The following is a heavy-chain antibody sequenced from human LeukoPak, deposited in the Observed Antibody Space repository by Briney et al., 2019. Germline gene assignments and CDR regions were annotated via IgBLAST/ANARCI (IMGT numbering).Heavy chain of an antibody. Sequence: PSETLSLTCSVSGASISGSDYYWGWIRQPPGKGLEWIGSLYYSGSTYYNPSLKSRVTISVDTSKNQFSLKLSSVTAADTAVYYCARRVYYYDSSGPWGYYFDYWGQGTLVTVSS. CDR2: LYYSGST. D-gene: IGHD3-22*01. CDR3: ARRVYYYDSSGPWGYYFDY. J-gene: IGHJ4*02. CDR1: GASISGSDYY. V-gene: IGHV4-39*01.